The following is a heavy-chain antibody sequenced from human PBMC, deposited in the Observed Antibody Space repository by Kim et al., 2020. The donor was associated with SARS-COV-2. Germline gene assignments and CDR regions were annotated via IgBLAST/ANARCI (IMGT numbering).Heavy chain of an antibody. V-gene: IGHV3-9*01. CDR2: ITWNSVNT. Sequence: GGSLRLSCAASGITFGDYAMHWVRQGPGKGLEWVSGITWNSVNTDYADSVKSRFTVSRENSKNSLYLQMNSLRPEDTALYYCAKISAYYDHNAEGRDYWGQGTLVIVSS. CDR1: GITFGDYA. CDR3: AKISAYYDHNAEGRDY. J-gene: IGHJ4*02. D-gene: IGHD3-22*01.